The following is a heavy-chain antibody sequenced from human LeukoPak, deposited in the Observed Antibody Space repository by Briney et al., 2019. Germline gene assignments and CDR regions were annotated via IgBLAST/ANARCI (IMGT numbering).Heavy chain of an antibody. V-gene: IGHV3-23*01. Sequence: GGSLRLSCATTGFSFSNYAMSWVRKAPGKGLEWGSAISGEGVTIYYADSVKGRFTISRDNSKNTLYLQMNSLTAEDTAVYYCGPREDSTTNAYDYWGQGTLVTVSS. CDR3: GPREDSTTNAYDY. CDR2: ISGEGVTI. J-gene: IGHJ4*02. D-gene: IGHD2/OR15-2a*01. CDR1: GFSFSNYA.